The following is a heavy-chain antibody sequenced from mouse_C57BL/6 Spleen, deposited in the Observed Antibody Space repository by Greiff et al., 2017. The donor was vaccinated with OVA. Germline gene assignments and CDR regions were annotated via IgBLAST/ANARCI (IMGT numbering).Heavy chain of an antibody. V-gene: IGHV3-6*01. Sequence: EVKVEESGPGLVKPSQSLSLTCSVTGYSITSGYYWNWIRQFPGNKLEWMGYISYDGSNNYNPSLKNRISITRDTSKNQFFLKLNSVTTEDTATYYCARVSNYVFAYWGQGTLVTVSA. CDR2: ISYDGSN. CDR3: ARVSNYVFAY. CDR1: GYSITSGYY. D-gene: IGHD2-5*01. J-gene: IGHJ3*01.